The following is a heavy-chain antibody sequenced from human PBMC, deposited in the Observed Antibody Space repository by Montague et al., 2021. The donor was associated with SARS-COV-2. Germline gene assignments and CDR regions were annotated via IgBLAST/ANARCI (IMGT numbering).Heavy chain of an antibody. D-gene: IGHD2-8*01. J-gene: IGHJ3*02. CDR2: IFYSGST. Sequence: SETLSLTCTVSGGSISSSSYYWGWIRQPPGKGLEWMGNIFYSGSTYYNPSLKSRVTISVDTSKNQFSLKLSSVTAAEAAVYYCARVIRVYGYDEAFDIWGQGTMVTVSS. CDR3: ARVIRVYGYDEAFDI. V-gene: IGHV4-39*01. CDR1: GGSISSSSYY.